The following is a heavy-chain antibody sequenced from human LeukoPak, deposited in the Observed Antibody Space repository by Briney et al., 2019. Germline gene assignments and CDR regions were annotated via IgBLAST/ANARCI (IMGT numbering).Heavy chain of an antibody. J-gene: IGHJ6*03. V-gene: IGHV4-4*09. CDR1: DDSIRSSY. CDR2: VSTSGNT. D-gene: IGHD3-9*01. Sequence: SETLSLTCTVSDDSIRSSYWSWIRQSPGKGLEWIGYVSTSGNTNYNPSLKSRVSISIDTSKNQFSLKLSSVTAADTAVYYCARLRNFEENYYYMDVWDKGTTVTVSS. CDR3: ARLRNFEENYYYMDV.